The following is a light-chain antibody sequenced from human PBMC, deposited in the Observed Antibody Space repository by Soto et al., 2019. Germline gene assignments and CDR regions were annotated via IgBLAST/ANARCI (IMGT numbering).Light chain of an antibody. Sequence: QSALTQPRSVSGSPGQSVTISCTGTSSDVGGHNYVSWYQQHPGKAPKLMISSVSKRPSGVPDRFSGSKSGNTASLTISGLQAEDEADYYCCSYAGSYTYVFGNRTKVTVL. CDR3: CSYAGSYTYV. V-gene: IGLV2-11*01. J-gene: IGLJ1*01. CDR2: SVS. CDR1: SSDVGGHNY.